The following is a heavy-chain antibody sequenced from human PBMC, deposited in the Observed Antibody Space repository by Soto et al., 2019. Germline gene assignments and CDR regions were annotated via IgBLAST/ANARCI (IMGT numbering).Heavy chain of an antibody. V-gene: IGHV1-8*01. CDR1: GYTFTSYD. CDR2: MNPNSGNT. D-gene: IGHD2-2*01. Sequence: GASVKVSCKASGYTFTSYDINWVRQATGQGLEWMGWMNPNSGNTGYAQKFQGRVTMTRNTSISTAYMELSSLRSEDTAVYYCAIIGDVVPAAMPDNWFDPWGQGTLVTVSS. J-gene: IGHJ5*02. CDR3: AIIGDVVPAAMPDNWFDP.